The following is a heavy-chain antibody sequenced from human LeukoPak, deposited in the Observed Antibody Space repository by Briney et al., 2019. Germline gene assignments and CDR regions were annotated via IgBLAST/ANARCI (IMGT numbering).Heavy chain of an antibody. CDR3: ATGGHDYGEHGAIGY. J-gene: IGHJ4*02. CDR2: INPNSGGT. D-gene: IGHD4-17*01. V-gene: IGHV1-2*02. Sequence: ASVKVSCKASGYTFTGYYMHWVRQAPGQGLEWMGWINPNSGGTNYAQKFQGRVTMTEDTSTDTAYMELSSLRSEDTAVYYCATGGHDYGEHGAIGYWGQGTLVTVSS. CDR1: GYTFTGYY.